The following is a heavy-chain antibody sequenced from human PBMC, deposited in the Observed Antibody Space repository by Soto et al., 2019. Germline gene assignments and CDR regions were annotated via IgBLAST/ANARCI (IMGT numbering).Heavy chain of an antibody. J-gene: IGHJ4*02. D-gene: IGHD3-22*01. CDR2: IKSETDGGTP. CDR3: TTEVDDSSGYYYEY. Sequence: TGGALRLSCAASSLTFSNAWMSWVRQPPLKGLEWVGRIKSETDGGTPDYAAPVKGRFIISRDDSKNTVYLQMNSLKIEDTAVYHCTTEVDDSSGYYYEYWGQGTLVTVSS. V-gene: IGHV3-15*01. CDR1: SLTFSNAW.